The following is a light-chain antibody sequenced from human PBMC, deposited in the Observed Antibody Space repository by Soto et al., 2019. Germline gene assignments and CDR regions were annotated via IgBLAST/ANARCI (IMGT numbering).Light chain of an antibody. Sequence: QSVLTQPPSASGTPGQRVTISCSGSSSSIGSHTVFWCQHLPGTAPKLLIYRNNQRPSGVPDRFSGSKSGTSASLAISGLQSEDEADYYCAAWDDSLNGVVFGGGTKVTVL. CDR2: RNN. J-gene: IGLJ3*02. V-gene: IGLV1-44*01. CDR1: SSSIGSHT. CDR3: AAWDDSLNGVV.